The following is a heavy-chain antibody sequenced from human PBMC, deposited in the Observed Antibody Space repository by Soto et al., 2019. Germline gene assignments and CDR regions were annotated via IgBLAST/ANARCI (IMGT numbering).Heavy chain of an antibody. D-gene: IGHD5-18*01. Sequence: QLQLLESGSGLVKPSQTLSLTCAVSGGSISSGGYSWSWIRQPPGKGLEWIGYIYHSGSTYYNPSLKCRVTISVDRSKNQFSLKLSSVTAADTAVYYCARQSYSSLAFDIWGQGTMVTVSS. CDR1: GGSISSGGYS. CDR3: ARQSYSSLAFDI. CDR2: IYHSGST. J-gene: IGHJ3*02. V-gene: IGHV4-30-2*01.